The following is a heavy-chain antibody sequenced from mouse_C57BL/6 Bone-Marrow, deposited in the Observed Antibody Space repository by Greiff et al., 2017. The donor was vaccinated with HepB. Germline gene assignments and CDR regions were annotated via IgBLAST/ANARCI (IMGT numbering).Heavy chain of an antibody. CDR2: IRLKSDNYAT. V-gene: IGHV6-3*01. J-gene: IGHJ3*01. Sequence: EVKLVESGGGLVQPGGSMKLSCVASGFTFSNYWMNWVRQSPEKGLEWVAQIRLKSDNYATHYAESVKGRFTISRDDSKSSVYLQMNNLRAEDTGIYYCTTVGENYDYDPFAYWGQGTLVTVSA. CDR1: GFTFSNYW. CDR3: TTVGENYDYDPFAY. D-gene: IGHD2-4*01.